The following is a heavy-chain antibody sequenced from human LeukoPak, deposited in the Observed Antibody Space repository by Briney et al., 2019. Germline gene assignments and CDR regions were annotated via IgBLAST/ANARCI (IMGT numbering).Heavy chain of an antibody. Sequence: SETLSLTCTVSGGSISSYYWNWIRQPPGEGLEWIGYIYYTGSSNYNPSLKSRVTISLDTSKNQFSLKLSSVTAADMAVYYCVRRVVVVTANDKSDAFDVWGQGTVVTVSS. CDR1: GGSISSYY. V-gene: IGHV4-59*01. CDR2: IYYTGSS. J-gene: IGHJ3*01. D-gene: IGHD2-21*02. CDR3: VRRVVVVTANDKSDAFDV.